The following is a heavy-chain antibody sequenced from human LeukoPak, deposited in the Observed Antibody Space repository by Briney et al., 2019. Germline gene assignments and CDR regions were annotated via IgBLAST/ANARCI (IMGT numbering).Heavy chain of an antibody. V-gene: IGHV3-33*01. Sequence: GGSVRLSCAASGFTFSGYGMHWVRQAPGKGLEWVAVIWYDGGNKYYADSVKGWFTMSRDNSKNTLYLQMNSLRAEDTAVYYCARDLSDAFDSDYWGQGTLATASS. CDR3: ARDLSDAFDSDY. D-gene: IGHD3-16*01. CDR1: GFTFSGYG. CDR2: IWYDGGNK. J-gene: IGHJ4*02.